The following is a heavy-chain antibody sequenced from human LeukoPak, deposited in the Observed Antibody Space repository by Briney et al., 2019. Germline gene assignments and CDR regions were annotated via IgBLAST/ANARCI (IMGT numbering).Heavy chain of an antibody. D-gene: IGHD1-26*01. CDR2: IRYDGSNT. CDR1: GFTFSSYG. Sequence: PGGSLRLSCAASGFTFSSYGMHWVRQAPGKGLEWVAFIRYDGSNTYYADSVKGRFTISRDNSKNTLYLQMNSLRAEDTAVYYYAKDSGEPYYFDYWGQGTLVTVSS. J-gene: IGHJ4*02. V-gene: IGHV3-30*02. CDR3: AKDSGEPYYFDY.